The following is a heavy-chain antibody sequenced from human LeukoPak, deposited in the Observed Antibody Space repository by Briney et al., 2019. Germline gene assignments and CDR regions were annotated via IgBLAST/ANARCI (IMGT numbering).Heavy chain of an antibody. D-gene: IGHD2-2*01. CDR1: GFTFSSYS. CDR2: ISSSSSYI. CDR3: ARGGSGTSVLYY. J-gene: IGHJ4*02. Sequence: GGSLRLSCAASGFTFSSYSMNWVRQAPGKGLEWVSSISSSSSYIYYADSVKGRFTISRDNSKNTLFWEMNSLRAEDTAVYYCARGGSGTSVLYYWGQGTLVTASS. V-gene: IGHV3-21*04.